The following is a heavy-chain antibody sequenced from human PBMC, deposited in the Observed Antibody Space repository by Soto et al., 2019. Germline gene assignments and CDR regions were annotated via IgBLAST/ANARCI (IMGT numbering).Heavy chain of an antibody. CDR2: IWYDGSNK. CDR1: GFTFSSYG. V-gene: IGHV3-33*01. CDR3: ARDLRRPRYSSSWYFDY. Sequence: PGGSLRLSCAASGFTFSSYGMHWVRQAPGKGLEWVAVIWYDGSNKYYADSVKGRFTISRDNSKNTLYLQMNSLRAEDTAVYYCARDLRRPRYSSSWYFDYWGQGTLVTVYS. J-gene: IGHJ4*02. D-gene: IGHD6-13*01.